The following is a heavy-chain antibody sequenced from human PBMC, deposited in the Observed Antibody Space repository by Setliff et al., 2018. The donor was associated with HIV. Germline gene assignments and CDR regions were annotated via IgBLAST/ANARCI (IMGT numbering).Heavy chain of an antibody. J-gene: IGHJ4*02. V-gene: IGHV1-69-2*01. CDR3: ARDKRDDNFLTSRISSVFDF. Sequence: ASVKVSCKASGYTFTDYYMHWVQQAPGKGLEWMGRVDPKNGKTLYADSVQGRFTISRDNAKNSLYLQMHSLRVEDTAFYYCARDKRDDNFLTSRISSVFDFWGEGTLVTVSS. CDR2: VDPKNGKT. D-gene: IGHD1-1*01. CDR1: GYTFTDYY.